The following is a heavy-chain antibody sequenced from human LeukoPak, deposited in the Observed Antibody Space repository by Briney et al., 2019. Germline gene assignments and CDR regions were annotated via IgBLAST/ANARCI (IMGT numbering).Heavy chain of an antibody. J-gene: IGHJ4*01. CDR2: IGHFAGDI. V-gene: IGHV3-21*01. Sequence: GGSLRLSCVATGFTFKSASMSWVRQAPGKGLEWVAFIGHFAGDIFYADSVEGRFNISRDDVKDSVYLHMNSLRVDDTAVYFCARDPYTGSMFDYWGHGTLVTVSS. CDR1: GFTFKSAS. D-gene: IGHD1-1*01. CDR3: ARDPYTGSMFDY.